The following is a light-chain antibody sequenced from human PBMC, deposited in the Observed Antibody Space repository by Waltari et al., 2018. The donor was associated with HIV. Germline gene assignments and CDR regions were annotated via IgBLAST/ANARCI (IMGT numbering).Light chain of an antibody. CDR2: RDN. CDR3: ATWDDSLSGVV. V-gene: IGLV1-47*01. J-gene: IGLJ2*01. Sequence: QSVLTQPPSASGTPGQRVTISCSGSSSNIGSNSVYWYQQLPGTAPKLLIYRDNQRLSGVPDRFSGSKSGTSASLAISGLRSDDEADYYWATWDDSLSGVVFGGGTKVTVL. CDR1: SSNIGSNS.